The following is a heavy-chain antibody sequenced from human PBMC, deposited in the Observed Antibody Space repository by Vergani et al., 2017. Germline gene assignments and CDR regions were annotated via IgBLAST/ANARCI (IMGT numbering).Heavy chain of an antibody. J-gene: IGHJ4*02. V-gene: IGHV3-48*01. CDR1: GFTFNTYT. D-gene: IGHD3-10*02. CDR3: ATAMLGAAPPVY. CDR2: ISSSSSTV. Sequence: EVQLVESGGGLVQPGGSLRLSCAASGFTFNTYTMNWVRQAPGKGLEWISYISSSSSTVYYAASVKGRFTISRDNARNSLYLQMNSLRAEDTAVYYCATAMLGAAPPVYWGQGTLVTVSS.